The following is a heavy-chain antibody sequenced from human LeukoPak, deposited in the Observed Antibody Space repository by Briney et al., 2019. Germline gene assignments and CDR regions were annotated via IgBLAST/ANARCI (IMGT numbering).Heavy chain of an antibody. CDR3: TRGRRSDY. CDR2: INSDGSNT. Sequence: PGGSLRLSCATCGFTFSSYWMQWVRQAPGKGLVWVSRINSDGSNTDYAASVKGRFTISRDNAKNTLYLQMNSLRAEDTAVYYCTRGRRSDYWGQGTLVTVSS. V-gene: IGHV3-74*01. D-gene: IGHD5-24*01. J-gene: IGHJ4*02. CDR1: GFTFSSYW.